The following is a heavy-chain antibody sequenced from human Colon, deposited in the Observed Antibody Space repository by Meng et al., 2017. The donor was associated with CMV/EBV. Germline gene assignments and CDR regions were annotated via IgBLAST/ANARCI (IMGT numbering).Heavy chain of an antibody. CDR3: SSCGGDCFYNNYYGMDF. CDR1: GFTFSSYS. J-gene: IGHJ6*02. Sequence: GGSLRLSCAASGFTFSSYSMNWVRQAPGKGLEWVSSISSSSSYIYYADSVKGRFTISRDNAKNSLYLQMNSLRAEDTAVYYCSSCGGDCFYNNYYGMDFWGQGTTVTVSS. CDR2: ISSSSSYI. D-gene: IGHD2-21*01. V-gene: IGHV3-21*01.